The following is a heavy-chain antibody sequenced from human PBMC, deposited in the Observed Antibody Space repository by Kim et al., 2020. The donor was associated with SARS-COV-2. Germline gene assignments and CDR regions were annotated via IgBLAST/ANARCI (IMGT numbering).Heavy chain of an antibody. V-gene: IGHV3-30*04. CDR1: GFTFSSYV. CDR2: ISYDGSNK. Sequence: GGSLRLFCAASGFTFSSYVMHWVRQAPGKGLEWVAVISYDGSNKYYADSVKGRFTISRDNSKNTLYLQMNSLRAEDTAVYYCARDTGEFDYWGQGTLVTV. J-gene: IGHJ4*02. D-gene: IGHD3-10*01. CDR3: ARDTGEFDY.